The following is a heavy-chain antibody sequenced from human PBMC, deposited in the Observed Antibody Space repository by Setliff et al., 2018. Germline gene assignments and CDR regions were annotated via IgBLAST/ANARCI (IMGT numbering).Heavy chain of an antibody. CDR2: MSDDGSTT. V-gene: IGHV3-74*01. J-gene: IGHJ3*02. Sequence: PGGSLRLSCAVSGFTFSNYWMHWVRQVPGKGLVWVSHMSDDGSTTNYGNSVKGRFIITRDNAKSTLYLQMNSMGADDTAVYYCVQGGGSQFVALGLGPQYPFDIWGQGTMVTVS. D-gene: IGHD2-2*01. CDR1: GFTFSNYW. CDR3: VQGGGSQFVALGLGPQYPFDI.